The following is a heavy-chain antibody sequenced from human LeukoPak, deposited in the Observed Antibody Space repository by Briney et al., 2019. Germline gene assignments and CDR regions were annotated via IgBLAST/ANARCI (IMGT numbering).Heavy chain of an antibody. CDR3: AREAYSSSSFALDY. J-gene: IGHJ4*02. D-gene: IGHD6-13*01. CDR1: GGSISSYY. Sequence: SETLSLTCTVSGGSISSYYWSWIRQPAGEGLEWIGRIYTSGSTNYNPSLKSRVTMSVDTSNNQFSLKLSSVTAADTAVYYCAREAYSSSSFALDYWGQGTLVTVSS. CDR2: IYTSGST. V-gene: IGHV4-4*07.